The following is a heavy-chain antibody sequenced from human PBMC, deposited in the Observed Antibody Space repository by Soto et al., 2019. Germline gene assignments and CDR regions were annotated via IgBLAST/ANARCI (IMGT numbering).Heavy chain of an antibody. D-gene: IGHD5-12*01. CDR3: ARGGVYSGYDYGYFQH. V-gene: IGHV4-34*01. Sequence: SETLSLTCAVYGGSFSGYYWSWIREPPGKGLEWIGEINHSGSTNYNPSLKSRVTISVDTSKNQFSLKLSSVTAADTAVYYCARGGVYSGYDYGYFQHWGQGPLVT. CDR1: GGSFSGYY. J-gene: IGHJ1*01. CDR2: INHSGST.